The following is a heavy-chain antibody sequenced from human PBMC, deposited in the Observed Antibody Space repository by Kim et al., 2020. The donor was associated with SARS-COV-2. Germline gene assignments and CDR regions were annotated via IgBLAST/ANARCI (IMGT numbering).Heavy chain of an antibody. J-gene: IGHJ5*01. D-gene: IGHD1-26*01. CDR2: ISSSGEYI. V-gene: IGHV3-21*01. CDR3: AMGGGS. Sequence: GGSLRLSCAASGFTVNTYSMNWVRQAPGKGLESVAFISSSGEYIYYAESVKGRFTISRDIAHNSLYLQMINLRDDDTATYYCAMGGGSWGHGTLVTVSS. CDR1: GFTVNTYS.